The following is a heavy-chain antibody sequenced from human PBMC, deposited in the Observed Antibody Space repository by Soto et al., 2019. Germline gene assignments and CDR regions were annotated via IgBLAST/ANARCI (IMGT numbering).Heavy chain of an antibody. V-gene: IGHV3-23*01. CDR2: ISDSGTRT. D-gene: IGHD6-6*01. J-gene: IGHJ4*02. Sequence: GGSLRLSCTASGFSFRTYAMSWVRQAPGKGLEWVSTISDSGTRTYYADSVKGRFAVSRDNSRDIFYVQMNSLRADDTAIYFCVKDRGPVLGDYWGQGTLVTVSS. CDR3: VKDRGPVLGDY. CDR1: GFSFRTYA.